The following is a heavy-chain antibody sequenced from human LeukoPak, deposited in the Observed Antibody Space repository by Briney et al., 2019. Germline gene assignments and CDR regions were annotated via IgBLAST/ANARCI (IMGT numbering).Heavy chain of an antibody. CDR2: IWYDGSNK. J-gene: IGHJ4*02. CDR1: GFTFSSYG. V-gene: IGHV3-33*01. CDR3: ASTTGDRDY. D-gene: IGHD7-27*01. Sequence: PGGSLRLSCAASGFTFSSYGMHWVRQAPGKGLEWVAVIWYDGSNKYYADSVKGRFTISRDNSKNTLYLQMNSLRVEDTAVYYCASTTGDRDYWGQGTLVNVSS.